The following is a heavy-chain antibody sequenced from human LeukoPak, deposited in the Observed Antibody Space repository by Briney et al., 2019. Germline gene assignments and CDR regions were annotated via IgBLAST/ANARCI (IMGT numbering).Heavy chain of an antibody. Sequence: KFGESLKISCKGSGYSFTSYWIGWVRQMPGKGLEWMGIIYPGDSDTRYSPSFQGQVTISADKSISTAYLQWSSLKASDTAMYYCARSPIAYCGGDCYNFDYWGQGTLVTVSS. D-gene: IGHD2-21*02. V-gene: IGHV5-51*01. CDR3: ARSPIAYCGGDCYNFDY. J-gene: IGHJ4*02. CDR2: IYPGDSDT. CDR1: GYSFTSYW.